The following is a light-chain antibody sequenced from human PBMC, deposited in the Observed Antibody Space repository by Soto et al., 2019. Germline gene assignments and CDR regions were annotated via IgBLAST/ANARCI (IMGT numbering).Light chain of an antibody. CDR3: GSWDSSLSAGL. CDR2: DNS. V-gene: IGLV1-51*01. J-gene: IGLJ1*01. CDR1: SSNIANNY. Sequence: QSALTQPPSVSAAPGQKVTISCSGSSSNIANNYVSWYQQLPGTAPKLLIYDNSKRPSGIPDRFSGSKSGTSATLGITGLQTGDEADYYCGSWDSSLSAGLFGTGTKVTVL.